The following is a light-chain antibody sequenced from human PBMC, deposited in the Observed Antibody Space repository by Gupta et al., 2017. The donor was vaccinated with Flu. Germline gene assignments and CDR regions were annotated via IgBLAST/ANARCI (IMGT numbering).Light chain of an antibody. J-gene: IGLJ2*01. CDR1: SSDVGGYNL. CDR3: CSYTAIGARLV. V-gene: IGLV2-23*02. Sequence: QSALTQPASVSGSPGQSLTISCTGTSSDVGGYNLVSWYQQSPGKATKLMIDGVNTRPSGVYKRLSCSKAGKTASPIIYGLPSEDEADYSGCSYTAIGARLVFGGGTKLTVL. CDR2: GVN.